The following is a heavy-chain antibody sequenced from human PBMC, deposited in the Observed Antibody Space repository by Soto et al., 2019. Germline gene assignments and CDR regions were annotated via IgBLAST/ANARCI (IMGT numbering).Heavy chain of an antibody. V-gene: IGHV4-31*03. D-gene: IGHD3-10*01. CDR3: ARGSLPFADLVPTTIYGMDV. CDR1: GVSVSSGDYY. J-gene: IGHJ6*02. Sequence: QVQLQESGPGLVKPSQTLSLSCNVYGVSVSSGDYYWSWIRQHAGGGLEWIGYIDRSGSTYYKPSLRGRVIMSVDTSTNQIYLKLTSVSAADTAVYYCARGSLPFADLVPTTIYGMDVWGQGTTVTVSS. CDR2: IDRSGST.